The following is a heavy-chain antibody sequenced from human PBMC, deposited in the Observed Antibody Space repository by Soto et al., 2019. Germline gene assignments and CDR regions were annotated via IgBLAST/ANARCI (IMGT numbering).Heavy chain of an antibody. CDR3: ARVPEGADSYCYYYMDV. CDR1: GFTVTSNF. Sequence: EVQLVESGGDLVQPGGSLRLSCEASGFTVTSNFMTWVRQAPGKGLEWVSIIYSGGTPYYEASVKGRFTISRHRSNNMLYLQMNSLRVEDTAVYYCARVPEGADSYCYYYMDVWGIGTTVTVSS. V-gene: IGHV3-53*04. J-gene: IGHJ6*03. CDR2: IYSGGTP.